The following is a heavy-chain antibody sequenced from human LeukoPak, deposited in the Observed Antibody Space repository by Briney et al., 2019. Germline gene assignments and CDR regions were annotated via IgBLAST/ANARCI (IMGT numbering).Heavy chain of an antibody. CDR1: GFTFRDYD. CDR2: ISHDGRNK. V-gene: IGHV3-30*18. CDR3: AKDPDFAADFYFDY. Sequence: GTSLRLSCAASGFTFRDYDLDWVRQAPGKGGEWVADISHDGRNKYYADSVRGGITISRDKTKNTLYLQRHRLREEDTDVYYCAKDPDFAADFYFDYWGQGALVTVSS. D-gene: IGHD6-13*01. J-gene: IGHJ4*02.